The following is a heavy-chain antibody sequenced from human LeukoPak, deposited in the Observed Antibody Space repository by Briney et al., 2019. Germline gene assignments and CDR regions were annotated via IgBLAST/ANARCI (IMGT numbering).Heavy chain of an antibody. CDR3: ARRGRSTSWERIWNYYYYMDV. V-gene: IGHV3-7*01. Sequence: PGGSLRLSCAASGFTFSNYWMSWVRQAPGKGLEGVANIKQDGSEKYYVDSVKGRFTISRDNAKNSLYLQMNSLRAEDTAVYYCARRGRSTSWERIWNYYYYMDVWGKGTTVTVSS. J-gene: IGHJ6*03. CDR1: GFTFSNYW. CDR2: IKQDGSEK. D-gene: IGHD2-2*01.